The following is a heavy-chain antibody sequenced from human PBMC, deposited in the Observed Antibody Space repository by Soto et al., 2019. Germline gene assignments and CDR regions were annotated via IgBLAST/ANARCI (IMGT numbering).Heavy chain of an antibody. CDR2: IYYPGNTRST. CDR3: ARHVGWRAGACYLFDP. V-gene: IGHV4-59*08. Sequence: QVQLQELGPGLVKPSETLSLTCTVSGGSTSNYYWSWIRQPPGQGLEWVGYIYYPGNTRSTNYKHPHPPPPPLSVEACKNQSSLSPTSAPAAATAAYYCARHVGWRAGACYLFDPWGQGTLVTVSA. D-gene: IGHD2-21*02. J-gene: IGHJ5*02. CDR1: GGSTSNYY.